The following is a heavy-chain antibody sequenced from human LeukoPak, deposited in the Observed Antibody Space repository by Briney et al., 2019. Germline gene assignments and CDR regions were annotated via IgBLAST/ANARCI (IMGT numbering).Heavy chain of an antibody. J-gene: IGHJ4*02. CDR2: ISYDGSNK. D-gene: IGHD3-3*01. Sequence: PGGSLRLSCAASGFTFSSYGMHWVRQAPGKGLEWVAVISYDGSNKYYADSVKGRFTISRDNSKNTLYLQMNSLRAEDTAVYYCAKVGGWSGYYSHDYWGQGTLVTVSS. V-gene: IGHV3-30*18. CDR1: GFTFSSYG. CDR3: AKVGGWSGYYSHDY.